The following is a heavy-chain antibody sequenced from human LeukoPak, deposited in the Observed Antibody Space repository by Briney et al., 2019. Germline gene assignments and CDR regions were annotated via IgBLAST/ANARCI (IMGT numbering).Heavy chain of an antibody. J-gene: IGHJ4*02. V-gene: IGHV1-18*01. Sequence: ASVKVSCKASGYTFTSYGISWVRQAPGQGLEWMGWISVYNGNTNYAQKLQGRVTMTTDTSTSTAYMELRSLRSDDTAVYYCARDGRYGSSTALGYWGQGTLVTVSS. CDR2: ISVYNGNT. CDR1: GYTFTSYG. D-gene: IGHD6-6*01. CDR3: ARDGRYGSSTALGY.